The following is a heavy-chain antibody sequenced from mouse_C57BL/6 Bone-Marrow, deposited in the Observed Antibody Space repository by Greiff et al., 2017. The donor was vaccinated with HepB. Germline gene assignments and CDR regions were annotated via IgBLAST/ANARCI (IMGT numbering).Heavy chain of an antibody. Sequence: LVEPGASVKISCKASGYSFTDYNMNWVKQSNGKSLEWIGVINPNYGTTSYNQKFKGKATLTVDQSSSTAYMQLNSLTSEDSAVYYCARENLIYGSPWFAYWGQGTLVTVSA. V-gene: IGHV1-39*01. CDR2: INPNYGTT. CDR3: ARENLIYGSPWFAY. D-gene: IGHD1-1*01. J-gene: IGHJ3*01. CDR1: GYSFTDYN.